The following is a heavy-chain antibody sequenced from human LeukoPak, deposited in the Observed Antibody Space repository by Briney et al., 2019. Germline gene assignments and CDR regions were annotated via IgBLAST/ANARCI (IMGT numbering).Heavy chain of an antibody. CDR3: ASSIAAAGIHFDY. J-gene: IGHJ4*02. Sequence: GESLKISCKGSGYSFTSYWIGWVRQMPGKGLEWMGIIYPGDSDTRYSPSFQGQVTISADKSISTAYLQWSSLKASDTAMYYCASSIAAAGIHFDYWGQGTLVTVSS. V-gene: IGHV5-51*01. CDR1: GYSFTSYW. CDR2: IYPGDSDT. D-gene: IGHD6-13*01.